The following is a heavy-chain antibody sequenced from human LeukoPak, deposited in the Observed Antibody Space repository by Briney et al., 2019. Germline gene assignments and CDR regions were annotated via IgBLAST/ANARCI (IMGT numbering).Heavy chain of an antibody. V-gene: IGHV1-2*02. D-gene: IGHD3-22*01. CDR1: GYTFTGYY. CDR3: AREINYYDSSGYLDY. J-gene: IGHJ4*02. Sequence: ASVKVSCKASGYTFTGYYMHWVRQAPGQGLEWMGWINPNSGGTNYAQKFQGRVTMTRDTSISTAYMELSRLRSDDTAVYYCAREINYYDSSGYLDYWGQGTLVTVSS. CDR2: INPNSGGT.